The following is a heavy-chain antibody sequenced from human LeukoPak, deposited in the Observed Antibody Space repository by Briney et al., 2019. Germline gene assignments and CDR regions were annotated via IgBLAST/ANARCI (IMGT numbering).Heavy chain of an antibody. D-gene: IGHD6-19*01. V-gene: IGHV3-64D*09. CDR3: VSRTSSGWYDF. J-gene: IGHJ5*01. Sequence: GGSLRLSCSASGFTFTSYSMHWVRQAPGKGLEYVSAINDNGGSTYYGDSVKGRFTISRDNSKNTLYLQMSSLRGDNTAIYYCVSRTSSGWYDFWGQGTLVIVSS. CDR1: GFTFTSYS. CDR2: INDNGGST.